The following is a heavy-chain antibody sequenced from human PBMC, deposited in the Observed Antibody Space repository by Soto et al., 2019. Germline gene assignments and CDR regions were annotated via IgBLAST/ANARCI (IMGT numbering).Heavy chain of an antibody. CDR1: GGSINTFY. CDR2: IFSSGST. CDR3: AREGSYSAYNFAHGIQLWSFDF. Sequence: LSLTCTVSGGSINTFYWSWVRQPAGKGLEWIGRIFSSGSTSFNPSLESRVAMSVDTSKNHFSLNLSSVTAADMAVYYCAREGSYSAYNFAHGIQLWSFDFWGQGALVP. V-gene: IGHV4-4*07. J-gene: IGHJ4*02. D-gene: IGHD5-12*01.